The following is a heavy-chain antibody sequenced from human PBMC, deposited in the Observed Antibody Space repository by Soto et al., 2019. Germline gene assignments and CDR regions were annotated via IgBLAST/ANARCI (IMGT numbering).Heavy chain of an antibody. J-gene: IGHJ4*02. CDR2: ISSSSSYI. V-gene: IGHV3-21*01. Sequence: EVQMVESGGGLVKPGGSLRLSCAASGFTFSTYSMNWVRQAPGKGLEWVSAISSSSSYIYYADSVKGRFTISRDNAKNSLYLQMNSLRAEDTAVYYCARDGGSYEDYWGQGTLGSVAS. D-gene: IGHD1-26*01. CDR1: GFTFSTYS. CDR3: ARDGGSYEDY.